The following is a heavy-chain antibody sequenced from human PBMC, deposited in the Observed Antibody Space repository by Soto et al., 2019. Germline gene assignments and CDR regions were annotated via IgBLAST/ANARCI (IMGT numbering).Heavy chain of an antibody. CDR1: GFTFSSYW. D-gene: IGHD1-26*01. Sequence: EVQLVESGGDLVQPGGSLRLSCAASGFTFSSYWMTWVRQAPGKGLEWVANIKEDGSQKYYVGSVEGRFTISRDNAKNSLCLQMNSLRAEDTAVYYCARDRQWGADDYCWGQGTLVTVSS. CDR3: ARDRQWGADDYC. J-gene: IGHJ4*02. CDR2: IKEDGSQK. V-gene: IGHV3-7*01.